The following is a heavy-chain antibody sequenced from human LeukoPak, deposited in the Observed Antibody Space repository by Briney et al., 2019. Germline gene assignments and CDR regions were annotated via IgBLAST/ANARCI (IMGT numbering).Heavy chain of an antibody. D-gene: IGHD3-22*01. V-gene: IGHV3-30*18. CDR3: AKGGSYYDSRLDY. Sequence: LSLTCAVSGGSISSSNWWSWVRQPPGKGLEWVAVISYDGRNKYYADSVKGRFIISRDNSKNTLYLQMNSLRAEDTAVYYCAKGGSYYDSRLDYWGQGTLVTVSS. CDR1: GGSISSSN. CDR2: ISYDGRNK. J-gene: IGHJ4*02.